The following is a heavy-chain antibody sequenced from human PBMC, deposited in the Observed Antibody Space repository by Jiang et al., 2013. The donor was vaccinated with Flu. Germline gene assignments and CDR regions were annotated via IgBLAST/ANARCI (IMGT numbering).Heavy chain of an antibody. Sequence: WVAVISYDGSNKYYADSVKGRFTISRDNSKNTLYLQMNSLRAEDTAVYYCARAKAYYDFWSGYYSREKYYYYYGMDVWGQGTTVTVSS. D-gene: IGHD3-3*01. CDR3: ARAKAYYDFWSGYYSREKYYYYYGMDV. V-gene: IGHV3-30*01. J-gene: IGHJ6*02. CDR2: ISYDGSNK.